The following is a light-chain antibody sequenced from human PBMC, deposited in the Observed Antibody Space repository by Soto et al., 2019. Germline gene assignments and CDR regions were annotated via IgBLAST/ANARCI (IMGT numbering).Light chain of an antibody. CDR2: DAS. CDR1: QSISSW. V-gene: IGKV1-5*01. Sequence: DIQMTQSPSSLSASVGDRVTITCRASQSISSWLAWYQQKPGKAPKLLIYDASSLESGVPSRLSGSGSGTEFTLTISSLQPDDFATYYCQQYNSYPSYTFGQGTKLEIK. CDR3: QQYNSYPSYT. J-gene: IGKJ2*01.